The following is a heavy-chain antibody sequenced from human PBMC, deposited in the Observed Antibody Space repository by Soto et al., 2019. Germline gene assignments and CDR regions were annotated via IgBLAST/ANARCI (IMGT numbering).Heavy chain of an antibody. CDR3: ARDPDYYDSSGYYPEYFQH. D-gene: IGHD3-22*01. CDR2: IGFDGNND. Sequence: PGGSLRLSCAASGFSLGSYGMHWVRQAPGKGLEWVAVIGFDGNNDYYANSVKGRFTISRDNAKNSLYLQMNSLRDEDTAVYYCARDPDYYDSSGYYPEYFQHWGQGTLVTVSS. V-gene: IGHV3-33*01. J-gene: IGHJ1*01. CDR1: GFSLGSYG.